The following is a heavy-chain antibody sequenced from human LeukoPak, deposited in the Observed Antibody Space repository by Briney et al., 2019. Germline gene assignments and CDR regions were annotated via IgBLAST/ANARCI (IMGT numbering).Heavy chain of an antibody. CDR2: ISYDGSNK. Sequence: PGRSLRLSCAASGFTFSSYAMHWVRQAPGKGLEWVAVISYDGSNKYYADSVKGRFTISRDNSKNTLYLQMNSLRAEDTAVYYCATPVFHGSDPSLYYYYMDVWGKGTTVTISS. J-gene: IGHJ6*03. CDR1: GFTFSSYA. CDR3: ATPVFHGSDPSLYYYYMDV. D-gene: IGHD3-10*01. V-gene: IGHV3-30*04.